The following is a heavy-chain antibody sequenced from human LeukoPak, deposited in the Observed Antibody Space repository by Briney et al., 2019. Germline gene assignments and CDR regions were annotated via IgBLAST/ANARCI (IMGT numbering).Heavy chain of an antibody. D-gene: IGHD3-22*01. Sequence: ASVKVSCKSSGYTFTGYYIHWVRQAPGQGLEWMGWINPNSGGTNYAQKFQGRVTMTRDTSISTVYMELSSLRSEDTAVYYCARGRNYYDSSRYYYEGDAFDIWGQGTMVTVSS. J-gene: IGHJ3*02. V-gene: IGHV1-2*02. CDR3: ARGRNYYDSSRYYYEGDAFDI. CDR1: GYTFTGYY. CDR2: INPNSGGT.